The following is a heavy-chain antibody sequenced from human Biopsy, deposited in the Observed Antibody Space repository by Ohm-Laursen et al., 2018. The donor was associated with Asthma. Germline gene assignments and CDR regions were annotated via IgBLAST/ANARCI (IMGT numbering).Heavy chain of an antibody. D-gene: IGHD2-2*01. CDR3: ARKAGSCISRTCYSLDF. Sequence: SVKVSYKSLGGTFSTYVIGWVRQAPGQGLEWMGGINSVFGTTTYPQKFQDRVTITSDDSTSTVYMELSSLRSEDTAVYYCARKAGSCISRTCYSLDFWGQGTLVTVSS. CDR2: INSVFGTT. V-gene: IGHV1-69*13. J-gene: IGHJ4*02. CDR1: GGTFSTYV.